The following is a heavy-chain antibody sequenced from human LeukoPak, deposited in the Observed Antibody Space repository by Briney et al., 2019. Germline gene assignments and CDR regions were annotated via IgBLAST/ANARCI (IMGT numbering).Heavy chain of an antibody. CDR1: GFPFSGYW. Sequence: GGSLRLSCASSGFPFSGYWMDWVRQAPGKGMEWVANINQDGSEQYFADSVKGRFTISRDNAKNSLYLEMNSLGAEDTAIYYCSRSLDYWGQGALVTVSS. CDR2: INQDGSEQ. CDR3: SRSLDY. V-gene: IGHV3-7*01. J-gene: IGHJ4*02.